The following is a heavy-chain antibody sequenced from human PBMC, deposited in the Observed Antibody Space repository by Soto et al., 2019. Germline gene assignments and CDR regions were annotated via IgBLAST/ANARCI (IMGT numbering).Heavy chain of an antibody. Sequence: GESLKISCKGSGYSFTSYWIGWVRQMPGKGLEWMGIIYPGDSDTRYSPSFQGQVTISADKSISTAYLQWSSLKASDTAMYYCARTEVEIHTGKTYYYMDVWGKGTTVTVSS. CDR3: ARTEVEIHTGKTYYYMDV. CDR2: IYPGDSDT. V-gene: IGHV5-51*01. D-gene: IGHD4-17*01. CDR1: GYSFTSYW. J-gene: IGHJ6*03.